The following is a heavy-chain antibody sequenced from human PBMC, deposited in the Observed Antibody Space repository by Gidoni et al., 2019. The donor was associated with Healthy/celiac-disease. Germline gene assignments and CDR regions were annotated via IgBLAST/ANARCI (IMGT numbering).Heavy chain of an antibody. CDR2: ISWNSGSI. V-gene: IGHV3-9*01. J-gene: IGHJ4*02. Sequence: EVQLVESGGGLVQPGRSLRLSCAASGFTFDDYAMHWVRQAPGKGLEWVSGISWNSGSIGYADSVKGRFTISRDNAKNSLYLQMNRLRAEDTALYYCAKGLHYYDSSGYYPYWGQGTLVTVSS. D-gene: IGHD3-22*01. CDR3: AKGLHYYDSSGYYPY. CDR1: GFTFDDYA.